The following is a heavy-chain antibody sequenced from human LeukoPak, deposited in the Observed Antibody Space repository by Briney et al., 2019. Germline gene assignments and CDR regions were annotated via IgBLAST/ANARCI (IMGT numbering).Heavy chain of an antibody. Sequence: ASVKVSCKASGYTFTTYGINWVRQAPGQGLEWMGWISAYNGNTNYAQKLQGRVTMTTDTSTSTAYMELRSLRSDDTAVYYCARDRSLELLWFGEASDYWGQGTLVTVSS. V-gene: IGHV1-18*01. J-gene: IGHJ4*02. CDR1: GYTFTTYG. CDR2: ISAYNGNT. CDR3: ARDRSLELLWFGEASDY. D-gene: IGHD3-10*01.